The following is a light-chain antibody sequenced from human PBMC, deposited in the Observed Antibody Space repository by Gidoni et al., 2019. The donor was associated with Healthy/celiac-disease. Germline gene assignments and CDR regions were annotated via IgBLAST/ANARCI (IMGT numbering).Light chain of an antibody. CDR2: DAS. Sequence: ILLTQSPATLSLSPGERATLSCRASQSVSSYLAWYQQKPGQAPRLLIYDASNRATGIPARFSGSGSGTDFTLTISSLEPEDFAVYYCQQRRGTFGQGTKVEIK. CDR3: QQRRGT. J-gene: IGKJ1*01. V-gene: IGKV3-11*01. CDR1: QSVSSY.